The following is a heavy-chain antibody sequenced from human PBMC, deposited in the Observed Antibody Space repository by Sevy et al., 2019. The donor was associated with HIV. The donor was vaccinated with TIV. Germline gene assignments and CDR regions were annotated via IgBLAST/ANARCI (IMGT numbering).Heavy chain of an antibody. Sequence: GGSLRLSCAASGFTFSSYAMSWVRQAPGKGLEWVSAISGSGGSTYYSDPVKGRFTISRDNSKNTLYLQMNSLRAEDTAVYYCAKEVGATTYYYYYYGMDVWGQGTTVTVSS. CDR2: ISGSGGST. J-gene: IGHJ6*02. D-gene: IGHD1-26*01. V-gene: IGHV3-23*01. CDR1: GFTFSSYA. CDR3: AKEVGATTYYYYYYGMDV.